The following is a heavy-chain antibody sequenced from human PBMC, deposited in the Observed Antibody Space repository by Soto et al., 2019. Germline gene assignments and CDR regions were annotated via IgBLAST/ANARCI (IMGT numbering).Heavy chain of an antibody. J-gene: IGHJ2*01. CDR3: ARAQHGDYRAIFFWYFDL. V-gene: IGHV2-5*02. CDR2: IYWDADK. CDR1: GFSLSASGVG. D-gene: IGHD4-17*01. Sequence: QITLKESGPTLVKPTQPLTLTCTLSGFSLSASGVGVGWIRQPPGKALEWLALIYWDADKPYNPSLKTRLTITKGTSQDQVVLTMTNMDPVDTATYSCARAQHGDYRAIFFWYFDLWGRGILVTVSS.